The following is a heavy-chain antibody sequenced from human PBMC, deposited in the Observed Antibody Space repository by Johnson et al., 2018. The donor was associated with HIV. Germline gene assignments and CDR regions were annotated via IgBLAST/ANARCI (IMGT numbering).Heavy chain of an antibody. CDR3: TRGVNSEGGSI. CDR2: INRETDVGTR. Sequence: VQLVESGGGLVQPGESLRLSCVGSGFTFSQAWMSWVRQAPGKGLEWIARINRETDVGTRDYAASSKGRFSISRDDSKNTLYLQMNNLKSEDKAVYYCTRGVNSEGGSIWGQGTMVTVSS. D-gene: IGHD3-16*01. J-gene: IGHJ3*02. V-gene: IGHV3-15*01. CDR1: GFTFSQAW.